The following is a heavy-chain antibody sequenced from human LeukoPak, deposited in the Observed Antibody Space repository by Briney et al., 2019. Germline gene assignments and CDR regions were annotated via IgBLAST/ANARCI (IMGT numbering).Heavy chain of an antibody. CDR2: IIPIFDTP. CDR3: ARGVSRVDV. V-gene: IGHV1-69*06. J-gene: IGHJ6*04. Sequence: ASVKVSCKASGGTLSNYAINWVRQAPGQGLEWMGGIIPIFDTPKYAQKFQGRVTITADKSTSTAYMELSSLRSEDTAVYYCARGVSRVDVWGEGTTVTVSP. CDR1: GGTLSNYA.